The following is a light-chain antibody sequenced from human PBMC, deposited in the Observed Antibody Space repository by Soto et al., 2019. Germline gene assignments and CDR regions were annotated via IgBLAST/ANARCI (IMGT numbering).Light chain of an antibody. CDR2: EVS. CDR3: SSYTSSGTYV. V-gene: IGLV2-14*01. CDR1: SSDVGGYNY. J-gene: IGLJ1*01. Sequence: QSALTQPASVSGSPGQSITISCTGTSSDVGGYNYVSWYQHHPGRAPKLMIYEVSNRPSGVSDRFSGSKSGNTASLTISGLQAEDEADYYRSSYTSSGTYVFGTGTKLTVL.